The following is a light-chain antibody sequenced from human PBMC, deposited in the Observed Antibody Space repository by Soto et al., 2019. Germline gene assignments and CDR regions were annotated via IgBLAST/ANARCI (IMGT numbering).Light chain of an antibody. V-gene: IGKV3-11*01. CDR1: QSVSSY. Sequence: EIVLTQSPATLSLSPGERATLSCRASQSVSSYLAWYQQKPGQAPRLLIYDASNRATGIPARFSGSGSGTDLTLTISSLEPEDFAVYYCQQRSNWPWKFRQGTKVDI. CDR3: QQRSNWPWK. J-gene: IGKJ1*01. CDR2: DAS.